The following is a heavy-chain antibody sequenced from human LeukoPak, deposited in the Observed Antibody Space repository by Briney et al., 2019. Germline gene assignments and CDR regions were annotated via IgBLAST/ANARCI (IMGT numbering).Heavy chain of an antibody. V-gene: IGHV4-30-4*08. CDR1: GGSISSGDYY. Sequence: PSETLSLTCTVSGGSISSGDYYWSWIRQPPGKGLEWIGYIYYSGSTYYNPSLKSRVTISVDTSKNQFSLKLSSVTAADTAVYYCARGRGYQLSSNWFDPWGQGTLVTVSS. CDR2: IYYSGST. D-gene: IGHD2-2*01. J-gene: IGHJ5*02. CDR3: ARGRGYQLSSNWFDP.